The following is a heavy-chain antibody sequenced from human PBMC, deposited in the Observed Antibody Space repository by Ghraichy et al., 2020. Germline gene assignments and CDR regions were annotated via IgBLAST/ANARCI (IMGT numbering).Heavy chain of an antibody. CDR2: ISYDGSNK. J-gene: IGHJ6*03. Sequence: GGSLRLSCAASGFTFSSYAMHWVRQAPGKGLEWVAVISYDGSNKYYADSVKGRFTISRDNSKNTLYLQMNSLRAEDTAVYYCARGYGDHGYRYYYYMDVWGKGTTVTVSS. CDR3: ARGYGDHGYRYYYYMDV. V-gene: IGHV3-30-3*01. CDR1: GFTFSSYA. D-gene: IGHD4-17*01.